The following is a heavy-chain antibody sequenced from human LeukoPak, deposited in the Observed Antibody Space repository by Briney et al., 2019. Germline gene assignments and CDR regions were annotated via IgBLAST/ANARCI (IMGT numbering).Heavy chain of an antibody. D-gene: IGHD1-26*01. CDR3: AREVPPSGSYNTYYRDV. Sequence: SETLSLTCTVSGGSISSGDYYWSWIRQPPGKGLEWIGYIYYSGSTYYNPSLKSRVTISVDTSKNQFSLKLSSVTAADTAVYYWAREVPPSGSYNTYYRDVWGKGTRSPSP. V-gene: IGHV4-30-4*08. J-gene: IGHJ6*03. CDR2: IYYSGST. CDR1: GGSISSGDYY.